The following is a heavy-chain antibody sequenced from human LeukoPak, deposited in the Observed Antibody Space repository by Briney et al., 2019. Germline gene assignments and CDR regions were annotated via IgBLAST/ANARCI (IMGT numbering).Heavy chain of an antibody. CDR3: ARHTLGAAAGNVWFDP. CDR1: GGSISSYY. Sequence: PSETLSLTCTVSGGSISSYYWSWIRQPPGKGLEWIGYIYYSGSTNYNPSLKSRVTISVDTSKNQFSLKLSSVTAADTAVYYCARHTLGAAAGNVWFDPWGQGTLVTASS. CDR2: IYYSGST. J-gene: IGHJ5*02. V-gene: IGHV4-59*08. D-gene: IGHD6-13*01.